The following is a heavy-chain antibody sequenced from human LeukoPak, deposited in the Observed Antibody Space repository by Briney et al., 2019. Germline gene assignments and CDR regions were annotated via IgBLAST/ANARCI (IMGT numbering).Heavy chain of an antibody. CDR3: ARGDGYNFFDC. J-gene: IGHJ4*02. CDR2: IYRVGST. Sequence: GGSLRLSCAASGFTASNNYMSWVRQAPGKGLEWVSVIYRVGSTYYADSVKGRFTISRDNSKNTLYLQMNSLRAEDTAMYYCARGDGYNFFDCWGQGVLVTVSS. CDR1: GFTASNNY. D-gene: IGHD5-24*01. V-gene: IGHV3-66*01.